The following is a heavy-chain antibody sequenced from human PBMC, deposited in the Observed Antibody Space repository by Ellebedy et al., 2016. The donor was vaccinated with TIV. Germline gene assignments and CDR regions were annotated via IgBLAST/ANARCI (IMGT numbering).Heavy chain of an antibody. V-gene: IGHV3-23*01. CDR3: ARTEKGTFYFDY. CDR1: GFTFSSYA. Sequence: GESLKISCAASGFTFSSYAMSWVRQAPGKGLEWVSAISGSGGTAYYADSVKGRFTISRDNSKNTLYLQINSLRAEDTAVYYCARTEKGTFYFDYWGQGTLVTVSS. D-gene: IGHD1-1*01. J-gene: IGHJ4*02. CDR2: ISGSGGTA.